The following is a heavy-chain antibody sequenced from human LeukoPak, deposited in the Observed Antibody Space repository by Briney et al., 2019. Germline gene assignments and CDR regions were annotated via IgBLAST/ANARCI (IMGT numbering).Heavy chain of an antibody. D-gene: IGHD1-26*01. CDR3: ARGGSPPEALGDAFGV. Sequence: GGSLRLSCAASGFTFSTYWMHWLRRAPGKGLVWVPRITSDGITTTYADSVKGRFTISRDNAKNTLYLQMNSLRAEDTAVYYCARGGSPPEALGDAFGVWGQGTVVTVSS. CDR2: ITSDGITT. V-gene: IGHV3-74*01. CDR1: GFTFSTYW. J-gene: IGHJ3*01.